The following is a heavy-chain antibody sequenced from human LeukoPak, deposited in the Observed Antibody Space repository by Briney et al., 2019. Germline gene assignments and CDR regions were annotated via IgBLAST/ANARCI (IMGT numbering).Heavy chain of an antibody. D-gene: IGHD1-26*01. CDR2: INPSGGST. CDR3: ARSSAYYNEADI. V-gene: IGHV1-46*01. CDR1: GYSFTSYY. J-gene: IGHJ3*02. Sequence: ASVTVSCMTSGYSFTSYYIHWVRQAPGQGLEWMGIINPSGGSTTYAQKFQGRLTMASDTSTSTVYMELSSLRSEDTAMYYCARSSAYYNEADIWGQGTMVTVSS.